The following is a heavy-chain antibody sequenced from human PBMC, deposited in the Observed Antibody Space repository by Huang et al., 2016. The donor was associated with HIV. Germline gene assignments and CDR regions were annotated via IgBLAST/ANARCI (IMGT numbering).Heavy chain of an antibody. Sequence: QVHLQQWGAGLLKSAETLSLTCAGYGGYLSGFYWSWLRQTPGKELEWIGEINRLGSPNYNPPRKRRVFISMDGSKKQFSLKLRSISDADTAVYFGARDATKNPLGGFDPWGQGTLVTVSS. J-gene: IGHJ5*02. CDR3: ARDATKNPLGGFDP. CDR2: INRLGSP. D-gene: IGHD7-27*01. CDR1: GGYLSGFY. V-gene: IGHV4-34*02.